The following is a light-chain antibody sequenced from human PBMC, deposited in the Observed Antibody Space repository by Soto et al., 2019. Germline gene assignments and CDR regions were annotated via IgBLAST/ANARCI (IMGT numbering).Light chain of an antibody. CDR1: QGISTN. CDR2: AAS. Sequence: DIQMTQSPSSVSASVVDRVTITCLASQGISTNLAWYQQKPGKAPKLLIYAASSLQSGVPPRFSGSGSGTDFTLTISSLQPEDFAIYYCQQANRVPLSFGQGTRLEIK. V-gene: IGKV1-12*01. CDR3: QQANRVPLS. J-gene: IGKJ5*01.